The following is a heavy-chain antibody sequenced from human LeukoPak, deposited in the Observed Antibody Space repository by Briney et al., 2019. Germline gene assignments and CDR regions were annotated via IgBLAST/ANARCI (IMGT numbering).Heavy chain of an antibody. CDR3: ARDSHRAFDV. CDR2: IDWNGHTT. Sequence: SGGSLRLSCAASGFTFNYYNMNWVRQAPGKALEWVSGIDWNGHTTGYADSVKGRFTISRDNAQNSLYLQMNSLRAEDTAFYYCARDSHRAFDVWGQGTRVTVSS. J-gene: IGHJ3*01. CDR1: GFTFNYYN. V-gene: IGHV3-20*04.